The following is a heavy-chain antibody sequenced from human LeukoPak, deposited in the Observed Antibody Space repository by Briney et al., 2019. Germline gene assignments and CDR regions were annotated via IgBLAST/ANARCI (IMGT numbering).Heavy chain of an antibody. CDR2: IYYSGST. D-gene: IGHD6-13*01. V-gene: IGHV4-59*01. J-gene: IGHJ4*02. CDR1: GGSISSYY. CDR3: ARDSTYSSSYDY. Sequence: SETLSLTCTVSGGSISSYYWSWIRQPPGKELEWIGYIYYSGSTNYNPSLKSRVTISVDTSKNQFSLKLSSVTAADTAVYYCARDSTYSSSYDYWGQGTLVAVSS.